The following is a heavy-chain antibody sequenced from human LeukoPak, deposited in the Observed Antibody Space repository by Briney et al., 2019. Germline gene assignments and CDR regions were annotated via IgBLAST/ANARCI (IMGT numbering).Heavy chain of an antibody. CDR1: GFTFSSYA. D-gene: IGHD2-2*01. J-gene: IGHJ5*02. Sequence: GGSLRLSCAASGFTFSSYAMSWVRQAPGKGLEWVSAISGSGGSTYYADSVKGRFTISRDNSKNTLYLQMNSLRAEDTALYYCAKDLSPRYCSSTSCYAVGWFDPWGQGTLVTVSS. V-gene: IGHV3-23*01. CDR2: ISGSGGST. CDR3: AKDLSPRYCSSTSCYAVGWFDP.